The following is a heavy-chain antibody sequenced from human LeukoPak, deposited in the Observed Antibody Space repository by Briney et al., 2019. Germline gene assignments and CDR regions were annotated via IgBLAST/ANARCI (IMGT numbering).Heavy chain of an antibody. Sequence: ASVKVSCKASGYTFTNYYIHWVRQAPGQGLECMGIINPSGGSTSYAQKFQGRVTMTRDMSTSTVYMELSSLRSEDTAVYYCAKSLGYCSSTSCSLAFDYWGQGTLVTVSS. V-gene: IGHV1-46*01. CDR1: GYTFTNYY. CDR3: AKSLGYCSSTSCSLAFDY. D-gene: IGHD2-2*01. CDR2: INPSGGST. J-gene: IGHJ4*02.